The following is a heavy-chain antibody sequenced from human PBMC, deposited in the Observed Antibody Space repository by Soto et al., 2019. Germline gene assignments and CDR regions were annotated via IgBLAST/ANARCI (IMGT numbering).Heavy chain of an antibody. V-gene: IGHV1-8*01. CDR2: MNPKSGNT. D-gene: IGHD1-1*01. CDR3: ARVRRDAYNWDYYYYGRYV. Sequence: QVPLVQSGAEVKKPGASVKVSCKASGYTFTSYDINWVRQATGQGLEWMGWMNPKSGNTGYAQKFQGRDTITRNTSIRTAYMELSSLRSEATAVYYCARVRRDAYNWDYYYYGRYVLGQGPTVTVSS. CDR1: GYTFTSYD. J-gene: IGHJ6*02.